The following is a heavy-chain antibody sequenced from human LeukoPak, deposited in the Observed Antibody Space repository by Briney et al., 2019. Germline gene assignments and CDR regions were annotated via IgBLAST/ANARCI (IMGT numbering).Heavy chain of an antibody. D-gene: IGHD3-22*01. CDR3: AREDYDSSGYSDDAFDI. CDR1: GVSISSTYYY. CDR2: IYYSGST. Sequence: SETLSLTCTVSGVSISSTYYYWGWIRQPPGKGLEWIGYIYYSGSTNYNPSLKSRVTISVDTSKNQFSLKLSSVTAADTAVYYCAREDYDSSGYSDDAFDIWGQGTMVTVSS. V-gene: IGHV4-61*01. J-gene: IGHJ3*02.